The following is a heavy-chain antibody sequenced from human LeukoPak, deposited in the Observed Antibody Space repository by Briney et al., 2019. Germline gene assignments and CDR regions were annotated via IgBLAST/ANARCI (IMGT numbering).Heavy chain of an antibody. CDR1: GGSISSGGYY. J-gene: IGHJ5*02. Sequence: SQTLSLTCTVSGGSISSGGYYWSWIRQPPGKGLEWIGYIYHSGSTYYNPSLKSRVTISVDRSKNQFSLKLSSVTAADTAVYYCAREQNSGSYNWLDPWGQGTLVTVSS. D-gene: IGHD3-22*01. CDR3: AREQNSGSYNWLDP. V-gene: IGHV4-30-2*01. CDR2: IYHSGST.